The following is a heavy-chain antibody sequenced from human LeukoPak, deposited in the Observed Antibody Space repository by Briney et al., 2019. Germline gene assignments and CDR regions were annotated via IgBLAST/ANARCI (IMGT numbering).Heavy chain of an antibody. D-gene: IGHD5-18*01. CDR3: ARTAGWSNGFDY. Sequence: SETLSLTCTVSGGSISSGGYYWTWIRQHPGKGLEWIGYIYNSGTTYYNPSLESRVTISGDTSKNQFSLKLSSVTAADTAVYYCARTAGWSNGFDYWGQGTLVTVSS. V-gene: IGHV4-31*03. J-gene: IGHJ4*02. CDR2: IYNSGTT. CDR1: GGSISSGGYY.